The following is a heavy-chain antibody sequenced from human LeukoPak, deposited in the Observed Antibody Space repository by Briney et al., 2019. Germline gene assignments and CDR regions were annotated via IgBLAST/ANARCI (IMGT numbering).Heavy chain of an antibody. CDR3: ARDRDYYDSRGRFDP. D-gene: IGHD3-22*01. CDR1: GGSISSGSYY. CDR2: IYTSGST. J-gene: IGHJ5*02. Sequence: PSETLSLTCTVSGGSISSGSYYWSWIRQPAGKGLEWIGRIYTSGSTNYNPSLKSRVTISVDTSENQFSLKLSSVTAADTAVYYCARDRDYYDSRGRFDPWGQGTLVTVSS. V-gene: IGHV4-61*02.